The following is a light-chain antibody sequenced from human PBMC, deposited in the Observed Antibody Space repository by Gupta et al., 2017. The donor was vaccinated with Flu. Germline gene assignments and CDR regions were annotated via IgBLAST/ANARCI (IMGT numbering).Light chain of an antibody. CDR2: GAS. J-gene: IGKJ1*01. V-gene: IGKV3-15*01. Sequence: EIVMTQSPATLSVSPGERATLSCRASQSVSSNLAWYQQKPGQTPRLLIYGASTRATGSPARLSGSGSGTEFTLTISSLQSEDFAVYYCQQDNNWPPWTFGQGTKVEIK. CDR1: QSVSSN. CDR3: QQDNNWPPWT.